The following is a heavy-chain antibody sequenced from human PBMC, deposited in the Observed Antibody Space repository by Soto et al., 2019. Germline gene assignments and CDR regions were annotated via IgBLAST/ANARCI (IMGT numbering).Heavy chain of an antibody. D-gene: IGHD1-1*01. CDR2: ISGSGGST. V-gene: IGHV3-23*01. CDR3: AKDLWNDPLCLDY. CDR1: GFTFSSYA. J-gene: IGHJ4*02. Sequence: GGSLRLSCAASGFTFSSYAMSWVRQAPGKGLEWVPAISGSGGSTYYADSVKGRFTISRDNSKNTLYLQMNSLRAEDTAVYYCAKDLWNDPLCLDYWGQGTLVTVSS.